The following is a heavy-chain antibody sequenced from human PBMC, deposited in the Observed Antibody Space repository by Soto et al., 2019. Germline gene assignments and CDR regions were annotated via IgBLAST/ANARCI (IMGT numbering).Heavy chain of an antibody. CDR1: GGSTSSGGYS. V-gene: IGHV4-30-2*01. Sequence: QLQLQESGSGLVKPSQTLSLTCAVSGGSTSSGGYSWSWLRQPPGKGLEWIGYISHSGSTYYNPPPKGRXTXAVDTSKNQFALRLSSVTAADTAVYYCARGGLLPDYWGQGTLVTVSS. D-gene: IGHD6-19*01. CDR2: ISHSGST. CDR3: ARGGLLPDY. J-gene: IGHJ4*02.